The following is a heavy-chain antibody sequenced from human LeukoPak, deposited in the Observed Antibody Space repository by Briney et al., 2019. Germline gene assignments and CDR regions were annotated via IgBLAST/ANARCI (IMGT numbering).Heavy chain of an antibody. CDR1: GGSISSSSYY. J-gene: IGHJ4*02. Sequence: LETLSLTCTVSGGSISSSSYYWGWIRQPPGKGLEWIGSIYYSGSTYYNPSLKSRVTISVDTSKNQFSLKLSSVTAADTAVYYCARGSRSSSWGQGTLVTVSS. V-gene: IGHV4-39*07. CDR2: IYYSGST. CDR3: ARGSRSSS. D-gene: IGHD6-13*01.